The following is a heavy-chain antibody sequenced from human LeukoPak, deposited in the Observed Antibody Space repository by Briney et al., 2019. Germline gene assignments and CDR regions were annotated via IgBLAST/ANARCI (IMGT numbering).Heavy chain of an antibody. D-gene: IGHD3-10*01. Sequence: ASVTVSFTASGYTFTSYYIHWVRQAPGQGREWMGIINPSGGSTSYAQKFQGRVTMTRHTSTSTVYMELSSLRSEDTAVYYCARDPLGWFGESKHPRENNYYYYGMDVWGQGTTVTVSS. J-gene: IGHJ6*02. V-gene: IGHV1-46*01. CDR2: INPSGGST. CDR3: ARDPLGWFGESKHPRENNYYYYGMDV. CDR1: GYTFTSYY.